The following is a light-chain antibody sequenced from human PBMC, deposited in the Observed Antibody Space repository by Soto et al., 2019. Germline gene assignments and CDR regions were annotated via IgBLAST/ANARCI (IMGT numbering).Light chain of an antibody. CDR3: HQYYSTPT. Sequence: DIVMTQSPDSLAVSLGERATINCKSSQSVLYSSNNKNYLAWYQQKPEQPPKLLIYWASTRESGVPDRFSGSGSGTDFTLTISSLQAEDVAVYYCHQYYSTPTFGQGTKVEIK. CDR1: QSVLYSSNNKNY. J-gene: IGKJ1*01. CDR2: WAS. V-gene: IGKV4-1*01.